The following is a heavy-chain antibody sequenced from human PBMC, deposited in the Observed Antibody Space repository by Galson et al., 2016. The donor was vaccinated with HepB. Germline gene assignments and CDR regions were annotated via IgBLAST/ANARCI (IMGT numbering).Heavy chain of an antibody. CDR1: GLTFSSYW. D-gene: IGHD6-19*01. CDR3: ARISGYSSGWYHYFGY. Sequence: SLRLSCAASGLTFSSYWMSWVRQAPGKGLEWVANIKQDGSEKYYVDSVKGRFTISRDNAKNSLYLQMNSLGAEDTAVYYCARISGYSSGWYHYFGYWGQGTLVTVSS. V-gene: IGHV3-7*03. CDR2: IKQDGSEK. J-gene: IGHJ4*02.